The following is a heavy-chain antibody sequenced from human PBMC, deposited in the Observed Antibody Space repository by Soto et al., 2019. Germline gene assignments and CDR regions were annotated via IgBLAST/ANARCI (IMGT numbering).Heavy chain of an antibody. Sequence: QVQLVQSGAEVKKPGSSVKVSCKASGGTFSSYAISWVRQAPGQGLEWMGGIIPIFGTANYAQKFQGRVSITADGATSTAYMEMGSLRSEDTAVYYCARFGLSSIASRENWYFDLSGRGTLDTVSS. V-gene: IGHV1-69*01. CDR3: ARFGLSSIASRENWYFDL. CDR1: GGTFSSYA. CDR2: IIPIFGTA. J-gene: IGHJ2*01. D-gene: IGHD6-6*01.